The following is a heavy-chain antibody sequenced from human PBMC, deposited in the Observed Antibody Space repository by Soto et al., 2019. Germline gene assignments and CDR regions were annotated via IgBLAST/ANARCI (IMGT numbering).Heavy chain of an antibody. J-gene: IGHJ3*02. CDR3: ARQRGPFDSFDI. V-gene: IGHV3-33*08. CDR1: GFTFSSYW. Sequence: PGGSLRLSCAASGFTFSSYWMHWVRQAPDKGLEWLAVIWANGINKYYADSVRGRFTISRDNSKNTLDLQMNNLRAEDTALYYCARQRGPFDSFDIWGHGTMVTVSS. CDR2: IWANGINK.